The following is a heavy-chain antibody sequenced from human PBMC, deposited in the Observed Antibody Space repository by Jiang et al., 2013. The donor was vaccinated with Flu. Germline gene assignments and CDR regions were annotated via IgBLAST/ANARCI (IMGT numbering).Heavy chain of an antibody. V-gene: IGHV4-39*07. CDR3: AGGIAVAGTDRGFDY. Sequence: TLSLTCTVSGGSISSSSYYWGWIRQPPGKGLEWIGSIYYSGSTYYNPSLKSRVTISVDTSKNQFSLKLSSVTAADTAVYYCAGGIAVAGTDRGFDYWGQGTLVTVSS. D-gene: IGHD6-19*01. J-gene: IGHJ4*02. CDR2: IYYSGST. CDR1: GGSISSSSYY.